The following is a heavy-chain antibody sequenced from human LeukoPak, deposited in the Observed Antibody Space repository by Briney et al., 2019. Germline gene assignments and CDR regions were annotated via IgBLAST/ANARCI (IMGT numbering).Heavy chain of an antibody. CDR1: GFTFSSYA. J-gene: IGHJ4*02. V-gene: IGHV3-30*04. D-gene: IGHD6-13*01. Sequence: GGSLRLSCAASGFTFSSYAMHWVRQAPGKGLEWVAVISYDGSNKYYADSVKGRFTISRDNSKNTLYLQMNRLRAEDTAVYYCARAVVWQQLPYYWGQGTLVTVSS. CDR3: ARAVVWQQLPYY. CDR2: ISYDGSNK.